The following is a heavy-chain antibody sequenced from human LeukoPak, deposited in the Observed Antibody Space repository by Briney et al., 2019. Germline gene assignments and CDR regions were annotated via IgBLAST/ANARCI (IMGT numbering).Heavy chain of an antibody. V-gene: IGHV1-2*02. D-gene: IGHD6-19*01. J-gene: IGHJ6*02. CDR2: INPNSGGT. Sequence: ASVKVSCKASGYTFTGYYMHWVRQAPGQGLEWMGWINPNSGGTNYAQKFQGRVTMTRDTSISTAYIELSRLRSDDTAVYYCARLWAVACTGQGLYYGMDVWGQGTTVTVSS. CDR1: GYTFTGYY. CDR3: ARLWAVACTGQGLYYGMDV.